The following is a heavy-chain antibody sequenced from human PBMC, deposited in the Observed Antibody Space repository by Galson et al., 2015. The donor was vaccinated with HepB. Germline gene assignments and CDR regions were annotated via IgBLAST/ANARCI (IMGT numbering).Heavy chain of an antibody. CDR3: ARLPGYLIAVAGRDY. CDR2: IYYSGST. J-gene: IGHJ4*02. V-gene: IGHV4-39*01. CDR1: GGSISSSSYY. D-gene: IGHD6-19*01. Sequence: ETLSLTCTVSGGSISSSSYYWGWIRQPPGKGLEWIGSIYYSGSTYYNPSLKSRVTISVDTSKNQFSLKLSSVTAADTAVYYCARLPGYLIAVAGRDYWGQGTLVTVSS.